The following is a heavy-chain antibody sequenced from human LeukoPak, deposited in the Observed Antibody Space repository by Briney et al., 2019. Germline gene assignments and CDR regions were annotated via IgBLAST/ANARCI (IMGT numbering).Heavy chain of an antibody. Sequence: ASVKVSCKASGYTFTSYYMHWVRQAPGQGLEWMGIINPSGGSTSYAQKFQGRLTMNRDMFTSTDYMELTSLTSDDTAVYYCARDNSVGETAWWFDPWGQGTLVTVSS. D-gene: IGHD1-26*01. CDR3: ARDNSVGETAWWFDP. J-gene: IGHJ5*02. CDR2: INPSGGST. CDR1: GYTFTSYY. V-gene: IGHV1-46*01.